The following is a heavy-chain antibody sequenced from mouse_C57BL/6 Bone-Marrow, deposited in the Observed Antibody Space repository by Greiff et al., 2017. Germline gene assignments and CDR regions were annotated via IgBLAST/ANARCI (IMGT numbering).Heavy chain of an antibody. D-gene: IGHD1-1*01. J-gene: IGHJ4*01. V-gene: IGHV1-54*01. Sequence: QVQLQQSGAELVRPGTSVKVSCKASGYAFTNYLIEWVKQRPGQGLEWIGVINPGSGGTNYNEKFKGKATLTADKSSSTAYMQLSSLTSEDSAVYFWATNSCVLPLVDYWGQGTSVTVSS. CDR2: INPGSGGT. CDR1: GYAFTNYL. CDR3: ATNSCVLPLVDY.